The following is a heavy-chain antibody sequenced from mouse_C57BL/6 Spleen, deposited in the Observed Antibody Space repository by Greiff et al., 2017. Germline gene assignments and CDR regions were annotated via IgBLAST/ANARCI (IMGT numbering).Heavy chain of an antibody. CDR2: IYPGRVST. CDR3: ARSGYSYFDY. D-gene: IGHD2-12*01. Sequence: QVQLQQSGAELVKPGASVKMSCKASGYPFTSYWLTWVKQRPGQGLEWIGDIYPGRVSTNYNEKFKSKATLTVDTSSSTAYMQLSSLTSEDSAVYYCARSGYSYFDYWGQGTTLTVSS. CDR1: GYPFTSYW. J-gene: IGHJ2*01. V-gene: IGHV1-55*01.